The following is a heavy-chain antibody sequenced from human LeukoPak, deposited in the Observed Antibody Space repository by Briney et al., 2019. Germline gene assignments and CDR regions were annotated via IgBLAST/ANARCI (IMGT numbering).Heavy chain of an antibody. CDR3: ARGQYYYDSSGYYYLDAFDI. CDR1: GGSVSSGSYY. D-gene: IGHD3-22*01. CDR2: INHSGST. J-gene: IGHJ3*02. Sequence: SETLSLTCTVSGGSVSSGSYYWSWIRQPPGKGLEWIGEINHSGSTNYNPSLKSRVTISVDTSQNQFSLKLSSVTAADTTVYYCARGQYYYDSSGYYYLDAFDIWGQGTMVTVSS. V-gene: IGHV4-61*01.